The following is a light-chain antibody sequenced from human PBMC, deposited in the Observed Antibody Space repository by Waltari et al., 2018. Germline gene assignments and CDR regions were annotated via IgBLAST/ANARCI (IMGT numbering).Light chain of an antibody. CDR2: LGS. J-gene: IGKJ2*01. Sequence: DIVMTQSPLSLPVTPGEPASISYRSSQSLLYSNGYNYLDWYLQKPGQSPQVLVYLGSNRASGVPDRFSGSGSGTDFTLKISRVEAEDVGVYYCMQALQTPRTFGQGTKLDIK. CDR3: MQALQTPRT. CDR1: QSLLYSNGYNY. V-gene: IGKV2-28*01.